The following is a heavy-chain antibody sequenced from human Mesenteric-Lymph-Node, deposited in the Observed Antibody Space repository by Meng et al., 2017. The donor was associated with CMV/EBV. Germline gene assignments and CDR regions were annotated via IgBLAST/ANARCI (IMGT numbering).Heavy chain of an antibody. Sequence: AVSGGSISSSKWWSWVRQPPGKGLEWIGEIYHSGSTNYNPSLKSRVTISVDKSKNQFSLKLSSVTAADTAVYYCARESAERVAEDYWGQGTLVTVSS. J-gene: IGHJ4*02. CDR3: ARESAERVAEDY. D-gene: IGHD3-3*01. CDR2: IYHSGST. CDR1: GGSISSSKW. V-gene: IGHV4-4*02.